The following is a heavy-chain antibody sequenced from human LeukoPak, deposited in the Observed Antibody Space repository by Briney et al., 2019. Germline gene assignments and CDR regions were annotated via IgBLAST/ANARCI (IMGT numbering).Heavy chain of an antibody. Sequence: GGSLRLSCAASGFTFSSYSMNWVRQAPGKGLEWVSGISGGGGSTYYADSVKGRFTISRDNSNNTLYLQMNSRRGEDTAVYYCAKVHCYDSSGYYYYYYGMDGWGQGTTVTVSS. J-gene: IGHJ6*01. CDR1: GFTFSSYS. D-gene: IGHD3-22*01. CDR3: AKVHCYDSSGYYYYYYGMDG. V-gene: IGHV3-23*01. CDR2: ISGGGGST.